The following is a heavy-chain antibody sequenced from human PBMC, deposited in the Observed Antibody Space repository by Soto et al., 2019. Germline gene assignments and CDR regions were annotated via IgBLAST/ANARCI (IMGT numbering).Heavy chain of an antibody. D-gene: IGHD3-10*01. V-gene: IGHV1-69*13. CDR1: GGTFSSYA. CDR2: IVPIFGTA. CDR3: AREQVYMVRGDNWLDP. Sequence: SVKVSCKASGGTFSSYASSWVRQAPGQEIEWMGGIVPIFGTANYAQKFQGRVTITADESTSTAYMELSSLISEDTPVYYCAREQVYMVRGDNWLDPWGKGTLVTVSS. J-gene: IGHJ5*02.